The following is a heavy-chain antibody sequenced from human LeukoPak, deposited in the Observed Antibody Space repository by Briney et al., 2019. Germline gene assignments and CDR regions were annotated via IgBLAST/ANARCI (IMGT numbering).Heavy chain of an antibody. CDR2: ISGSGGST. J-gene: IGHJ4*02. CDR1: GFTFSSYA. D-gene: IGHD6-13*01. Sequence: PGGSLRLSCAAFGFTFSSYAMSWVRQAPGKGLEWVSAISGSGGSTYYADSVKGRFTISRDNSKNTLYLQMNSLRAEDTAVYYCATHRHSSSWYAEPDLVNWGQGTLVTVSS. V-gene: IGHV3-23*01. CDR3: ATHRHSSSWYAEPDLVN.